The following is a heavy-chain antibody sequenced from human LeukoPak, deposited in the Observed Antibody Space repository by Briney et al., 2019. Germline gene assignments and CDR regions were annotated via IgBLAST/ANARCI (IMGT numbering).Heavy chain of an antibody. CDR1: GGSISSSGYY. CDR3: ARDLGFFDIGY. D-gene: IGHD3-9*01. CDR2: IDYSGST. J-gene: IGHJ4*02. V-gene: IGHV4-39*07. Sequence: PSETLSLTCTVSGGSISSSGYYWGWVRQPPGKGLEWIGSIDYSGSTYYIPSLKSRITISLDMSKNQYSLKLSSVTAADTAVYYCARDLGFFDIGYWGQGILVTVSS.